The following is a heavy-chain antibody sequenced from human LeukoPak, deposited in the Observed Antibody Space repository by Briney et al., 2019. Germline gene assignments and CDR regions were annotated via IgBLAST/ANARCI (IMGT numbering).Heavy chain of an antibody. CDR2: ISESGGST. D-gene: IGHD6-13*01. Sequence: GGSLRLSCAASGFIFSSYAMSWVRRTPGKGVEWVSRISESGGSTYYADSVKGRFTISRDNSKNTLYLQMNSLRAEDTAVYYCAKDRGSSWYGTSDYWGQGTLVTASS. J-gene: IGHJ4*02. V-gene: IGHV3-23*01. CDR1: GFIFSSYA. CDR3: AKDRGSSWYGTSDY.